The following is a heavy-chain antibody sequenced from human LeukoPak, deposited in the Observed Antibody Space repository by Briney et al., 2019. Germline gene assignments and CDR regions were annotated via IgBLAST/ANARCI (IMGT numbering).Heavy chain of an antibody. CDR1: GGSISSGDYS. V-gene: IGHV4-30-2*01. Sequence: PSETLSLTCTVSGGSISSGDYSWSWIRQPPGKGLEWIGYIYHSGSTYYNPSLKSRVTISVDRSKNQFSLKLSSVTAADTAVYYCASSRIPHANWFDPWGQGTLVTVSS. D-gene: IGHD2-15*01. CDR2: IYHSGST. CDR3: ASSRIPHANWFDP. J-gene: IGHJ5*02.